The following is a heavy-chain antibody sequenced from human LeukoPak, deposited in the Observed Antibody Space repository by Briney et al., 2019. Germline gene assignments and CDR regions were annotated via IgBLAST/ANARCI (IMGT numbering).Heavy chain of an antibody. CDR1: GYTFTGYY. CDR2: INPNSGGT. CDR3: ARDADYYDSSGYYHRLSLDI. Sequence: ASVKVSFKASGYTFTGYYMHWVRQAPGQGLEWMGWINPNSGGTNYAQKFQGRVTMTRDTSISTAYMELSRLRSDDTAVYYCARDADYYDSSGYYHRLSLDIWGQGTMVTVSS. D-gene: IGHD3-22*01. V-gene: IGHV1-2*02. J-gene: IGHJ3*02.